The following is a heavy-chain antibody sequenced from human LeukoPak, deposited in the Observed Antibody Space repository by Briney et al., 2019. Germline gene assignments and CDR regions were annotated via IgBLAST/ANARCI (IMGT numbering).Heavy chain of an antibody. CDR1: GGSFSGNY. CDR3: AREVVGATPYYFDY. Sequence: SETLSLTCAVYGGSFSGNYWIWIRQPPGKGLEWIGRIYTSGSTNYNPSLKSRVTISVDTSKNQFSLKLSSVTAADTAVYYCAREVVGATPYYFDYWGQGTLVTVCS. V-gene: IGHV4-4*08. J-gene: IGHJ4*02. CDR2: IYTSGST. D-gene: IGHD1-26*01.